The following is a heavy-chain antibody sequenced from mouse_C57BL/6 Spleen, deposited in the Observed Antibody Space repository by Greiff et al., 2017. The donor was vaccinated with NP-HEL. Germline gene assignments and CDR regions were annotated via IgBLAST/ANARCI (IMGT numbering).Heavy chain of an antibody. D-gene: IGHD6-1*01. Sequence: EVKLMESGPGLVKPSQSLSLTCSVTGYSITSGYYWNWIRQFPGNKLEWMGYISYDGSNNYNPSLKNRISITRDTSKNQFFLKLNSVTTEDTATYYCARGASFDVWGTGTTVTVSS. CDR2: ISYDGSN. CDR3: ARGASFDV. J-gene: IGHJ1*03. CDR1: GYSITSGYY. V-gene: IGHV3-6*01.